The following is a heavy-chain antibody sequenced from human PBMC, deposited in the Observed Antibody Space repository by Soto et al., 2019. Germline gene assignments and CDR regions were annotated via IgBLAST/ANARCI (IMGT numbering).Heavy chain of an antibody. CDR3: AKGGYCSGGSCLNYYYYYMDV. Sequence: HPGGSLRLSCAASGFTFSSYAMSWVRQAPGKGQEWVSAISGSGGSTYYADSVKGRFTISRDNSKNTLYLQMNSLRAEDTAVYYCAKGGYCSGGSCLNYYYYYMDVWGKGTTVTVSS. V-gene: IGHV3-23*01. J-gene: IGHJ6*03. CDR2: ISGSGGST. D-gene: IGHD2-15*01. CDR1: GFTFSSYA.